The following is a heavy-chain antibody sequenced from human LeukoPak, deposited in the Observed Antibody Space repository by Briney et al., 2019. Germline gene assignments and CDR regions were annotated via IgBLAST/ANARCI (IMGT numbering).Heavy chain of an antibody. Sequence: GSLRLSCAASGFTFSSYGMHWVRQAPGKGLEWVAVISYDGSNKYYADSVKGRFTISRDNSKNTLYLQMYSLRAEDTAVYYCAKDSGGGTMVRGVLKDVWGQGTTVTVSS. V-gene: IGHV3-30*18. D-gene: IGHD3-10*01. CDR2: ISYDGSNK. CDR3: AKDSGGGTMVRGVLKDV. J-gene: IGHJ6*02. CDR1: GFTFSSYG.